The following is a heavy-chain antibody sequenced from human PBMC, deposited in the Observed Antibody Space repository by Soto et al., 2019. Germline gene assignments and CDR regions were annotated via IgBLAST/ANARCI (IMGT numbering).Heavy chain of an antibody. CDR3: ARDIVVVPAAIIHPQSLLLYYCYGMDV. Sequence: ASVPLSCTAAGFAFTIYGSSSAQRATRQGLEWMGWISAYNGNTNYAQKLQGRVTMTTDTSTSTAYMELRSLRSDDTAVYYCARDIVVVPAAIIHPQSLLLYYCYGMDVWGQGTTVTV. CDR1: GFAFTIYG. CDR2: ISAYNGNT. V-gene: IGHV1-18*01. D-gene: IGHD2-2*01. J-gene: IGHJ6*02.